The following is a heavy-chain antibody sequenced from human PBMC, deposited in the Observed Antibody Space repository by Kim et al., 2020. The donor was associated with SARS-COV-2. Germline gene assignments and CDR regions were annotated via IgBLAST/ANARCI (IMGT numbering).Heavy chain of an antibody. D-gene: IGHD3-10*01. V-gene: IGHV4-34*01. CDR3: ARLRPRFTMVRVYYFDY. CDR1: SGSFSGYY. CDR2: INHSGST. Sequence: SETLSLTCAVYSGSFSGYYWSWIRQPPGKGLEWIGEINHSGSTNYNPSLKSRVTISVDTSKNQFSLKLSSVTAADTAVYYCARLRPRFTMVRVYYFDYWGQGTLVTVSS. J-gene: IGHJ4*02.